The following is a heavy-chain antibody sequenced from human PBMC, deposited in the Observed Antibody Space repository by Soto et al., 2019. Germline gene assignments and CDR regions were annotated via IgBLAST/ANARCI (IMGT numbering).Heavy chain of an antibody. V-gene: IGHV4-31*03. CDR3: AKTTVKSESYYFDY. CDR2: IYYSGST. CDR1: GGSISSGGYY. J-gene: IGHJ4*02. Sequence: LSLTCTVSGGSISSGGYYWSWIRQHPGKGLEWIGYIYYSGSTYYNPSLKSRVTISVDTSKNQFSLKLSSVTAADTAVYYCAKTTVKSESYYFDYWGQGTLVTVS. D-gene: IGHD4-17*01.